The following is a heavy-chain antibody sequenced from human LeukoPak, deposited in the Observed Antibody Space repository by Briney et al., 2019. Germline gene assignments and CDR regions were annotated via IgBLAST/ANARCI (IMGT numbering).Heavy chain of an antibody. Sequence: GGSLRLSCAASGITASSYAMTWVRQAPGMGLEWVSSISGSGDRTMYADSVKGRFTISRDNFKNTLYLQMNSLRAEDTALYHCAKDPNGDYIGAFDMWGQGTMVTVSS. V-gene: IGHV3-23*01. J-gene: IGHJ3*02. CDR3: AKDPNGDYIGAFDM. D-gene: IGHD4-17*01. CDR1: GITASSYA. CDR2: ISGSGDRT.